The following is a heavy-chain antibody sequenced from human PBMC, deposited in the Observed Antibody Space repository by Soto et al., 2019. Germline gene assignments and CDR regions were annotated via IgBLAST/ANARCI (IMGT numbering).Heavy chain of an antibody. Sequence: GESLKISCKVSGYTFTNYWIAWVRQMPGKGLEWMGIIYPGDSDPRYSPPFQGQVTISADKSISTAYLQWISLKASDTAMYYCALTRTNCYGSTTVNKCFDSWRQGTLVTVSS. CDR3: ALTRTNCYGSTTVNKCFDS. D-gene: IGHD2-2*01. CDR2: IYPGDSDP. V-gene: IGHV5-51*01. J-gene: IGHJ4*02. CDR1: GYTFTNYW.